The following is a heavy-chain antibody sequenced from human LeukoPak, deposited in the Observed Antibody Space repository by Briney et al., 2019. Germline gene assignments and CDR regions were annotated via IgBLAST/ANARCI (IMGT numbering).Heavy chain of an antibody. CDR1: GFTFSSCS. V-gene: IGHV3-21*01. J-gene: IGHJ4*02. Sequence: GGSLRLSCAASGFTFSSCSMNWVRQAPGKGLEWVSSISSSSSYIYYADSVKGRFTISRDNAKNSLYLQMNSLRAEDTAVYYCARDPFSTYGGTRYYFDYWGQGTLVTVSS. CDR3: ARDPFSTYGGTRYYFDY. CDR2: ISSSSSYI. D-gene: IGHD4-23*01.